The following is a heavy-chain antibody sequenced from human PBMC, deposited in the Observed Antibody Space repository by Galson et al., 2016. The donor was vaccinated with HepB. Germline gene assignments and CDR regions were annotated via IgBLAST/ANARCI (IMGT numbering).Heavy chain of an antibody. CDR3: AKSKGGVWSYYFDY. CDR2: IWTDGSNK. D-gene: IGHD6-19*01. Sequence: SLRLSCAASAFTFSNYGMRWVRQAPGKGLEWVAGIWTDGSNKYYGDSVKGRFTISRDNSKNTLYLQMNRLSAEDTAVYYCAKSKGGVWSYYFDYWGQGTLVTVSS. J-gene: IGHJ4*02. CDR1: AFTFSNYG. V-gene: IGHV3-33*06.